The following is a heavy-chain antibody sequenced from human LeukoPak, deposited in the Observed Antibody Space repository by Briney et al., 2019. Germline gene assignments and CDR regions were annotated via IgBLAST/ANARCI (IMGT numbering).Heavy chain of an antibody. V-gene: IGHV3-23*01. J-gene: IGHJ4*02. Sequence: GGSLRLSCAASGFTFSDYAMSWVRQAPGKGLEWVSIFSTNSGALYATSVKGRFTTSRDNSRNTLYLQMDSLGVDDTAIYYCAKANRGWYFKEYFFDYWGLGTPVTVSS. CDR1: GFTFSDYA. CDR2: FSTNSGA. D-gene: IGHD6-19*01. CDR3: AKANRGWYFKEYFFDY.